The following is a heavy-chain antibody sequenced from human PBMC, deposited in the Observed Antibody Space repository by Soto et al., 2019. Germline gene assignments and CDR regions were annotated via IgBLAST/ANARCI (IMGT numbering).Heavy chain of an antibody. CDR1: GVSISSNIYY. D-gene: IGHD4-17*01. Sequence: SETLSLTCTVSGVSISSNIYYWGWIRQPPGRGLEWIGSGFYSGTTYYNPSLKSRVTISVDTSKNQFSLKLSSVTAADTALYYCARNYCDYEGSWFDPWGQGALVTVSS. J-gene: IGHJ5*02. CDR2: GFYSGTT. V-gene: IGHV4-39*01. CDR3: ARNYCDYEGSWFDP.